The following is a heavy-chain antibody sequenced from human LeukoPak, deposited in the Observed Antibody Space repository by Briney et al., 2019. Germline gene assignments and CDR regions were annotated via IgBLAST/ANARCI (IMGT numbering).Heavy chain of an antibody. Sequence: GGSLRLSCAASRFTFSDYYMTWIRQAPGKGLEWVPYISNTGSTMYYADSVKGRFTISRDNAKNSLYLQMNSLRAEDTAVYYCARVYRSGGSIDYWGQGTLVTVSS. J-gene: IGHJ4*02. CDR1: RFTFSDYY. CDR2: ISNTGSTM. CDR3: ARVYRSGGSIDY. D-gene: IGHD2-15*01. V-gene: IGHV3-11*04.